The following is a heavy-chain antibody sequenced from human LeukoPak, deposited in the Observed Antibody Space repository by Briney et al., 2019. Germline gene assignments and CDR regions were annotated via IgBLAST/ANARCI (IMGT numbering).Heavy chain of an antibody. V-gene: IGHV1-2*02. CDR3: ARDTVSVLRFLEWSLYFDY. CDR1: RYTFSDYY. D-gene: IGHD3-3*01. CDR2: INPNSGGT. J-gene: IGHJ4*02. Sequence: ASVKVSCKASRYTFSDYYMHWVRQAPGQGLEWMGWINPNSGGTNYAQKFQGRVTMTGDTSISTAYMELSRLRSDDTAVYYCARDTVSVLRFLEWSLYFDYWGQGTLVTVSS.